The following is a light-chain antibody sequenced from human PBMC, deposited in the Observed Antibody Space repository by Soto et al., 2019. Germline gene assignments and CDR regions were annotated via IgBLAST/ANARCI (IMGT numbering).Light chain of an antibody. V-gene: IGLV2-14*01. CDR3: SSYTTSSTPSYV. CDR2: EVS. Sequence: QSVLAQPASVSGSPGQSITISCSGSSIDVGDNSYVSWYQHHPGKAPKLIIYEVSNRPSGVSNRFSGSSSDNTASLTISGLLPDDEADYYCSSYTTSSTPSYVFGTGTKVT. CDR1: SIDVGDNSY. J-gene: IGLJ1*01.